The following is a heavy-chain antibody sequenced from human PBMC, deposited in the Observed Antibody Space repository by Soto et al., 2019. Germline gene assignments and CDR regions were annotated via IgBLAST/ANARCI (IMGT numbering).Heavy chain of an antibody. CDR3: AKDRIAAAGPYDAFDI. V-gene: IGHV3-23*01. Sequence: EVQLLESGGGLVQPGGSLRLSCAASGFTFSSYAMSWVRQAPGKGLEWVSAISGSGGSTYYADSVKGRFTISRDNSKNTLYLQMNSLRAEDTALYYCAKDRIAAAGPYDAFDIWGQGTMVTVSS. D-gene: IGHD6-13*01. CDR1: GFTFSSYA. J-gene: IGHJ3*02. CDR2: ISGSGGST.